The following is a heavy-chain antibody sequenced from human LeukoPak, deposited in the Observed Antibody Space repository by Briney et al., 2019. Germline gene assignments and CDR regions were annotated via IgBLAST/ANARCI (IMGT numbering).Heavy chain of an antibody. V-gene: IGHV4-38-2*01. Sequence: GSLRLSCAASGFTFSSYEMNWVRQAPGKGLEWIGSIYHSGSTYYNPSLKSRVTISVDTSKNPFSLKLSSVTAADTAVYYCARGGSYLSAFDIWGQGTMVTVSS. CDR3: ARGGSYLSAFDI. J-gene: IGHJ3*02. CDR1: GFTFSSYE. D-gene: IGHD1-26*01. CDR2: IYHSGST.